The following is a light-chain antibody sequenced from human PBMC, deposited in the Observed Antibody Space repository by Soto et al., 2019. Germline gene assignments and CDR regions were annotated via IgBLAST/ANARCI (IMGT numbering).Light chain of an antibody. Sequence: EIVLTQSPATLSLSPGNRANLSCRASQSVSGYLAWYQQKPGQAPRLLIYDASNRATGIPVRVSGSWSGTDFTLTITSLEPEDFAVYYCQQRSNWPSTFGGGTKVEI. CDR2: DAS. CDR3: QQRSNWPST. CDR1: QSVSGY. J-gene: IGKJ4*01. V-gene: IGKV3-11*01.